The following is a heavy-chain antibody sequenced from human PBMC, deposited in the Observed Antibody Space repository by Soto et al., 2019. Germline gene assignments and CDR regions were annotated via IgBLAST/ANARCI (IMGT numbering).Heavy chain of an antibody. J-gene: IGHJ2*01. CDR3: AADGYCSGGSCFYHWYLDL. CDR2: INAGNGNT. V-gene: IGHV1-3*01. CDR1: GYTFTSYA. D-gene: IGHD2-15*01. Sequence: GASVKVSCKASGYTFTSYAINWVRQAPGQRLEWMGWINAGNGNTKYSQKFQGRVTMTEDTSTNTAYMELSSLRSEDTAVYYCAADGYCSGGSCFYHWYLDLWGRGTLVTVSS.